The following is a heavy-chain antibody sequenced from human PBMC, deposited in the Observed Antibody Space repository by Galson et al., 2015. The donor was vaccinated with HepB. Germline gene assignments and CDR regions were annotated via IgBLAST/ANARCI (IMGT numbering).Heavy chain of an antibody. Sequence: SLRLSCAASGFTFSSYAMHWVRQAPGKGLEWVAVISYDGSNKYYADSVKGRFTISRDNSKNTLYLQMNSLRAEDTAVYYCAALYCSGGSCYSGGYYYYGMDVWGQGTTVTVSS. D-gene: IGHD2-15*01. V-gene: IGHV3-30*04. CDR3: AALYCSGGSCYSGGYYYYGMDV. J-gene: IGHJ6*02. CDR2: ISYDGSNK. CDR1: GFTFSSYA.